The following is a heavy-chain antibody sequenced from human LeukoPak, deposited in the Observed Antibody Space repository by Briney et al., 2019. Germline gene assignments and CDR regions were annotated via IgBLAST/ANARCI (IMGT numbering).Heavy chain of an antibody. Sequence: GGCLRLSCAASGFTFSSYAMSWVRQAPGKGLEWVSAISGSGGSTYCADSVKGRFTISRDNSKNTLYLQMNSLRAEDTAVYYCAKDRTQIAVADPTGDYWGQGTLVTVSS. CDR1: GFTFSSYA. CDR3: AKDRTQIAVADPTGDY. CDR2: ISGSGGST. J-gene: IGHJ4*02. V-gene: IGHV3-23*01. D-gene: IGHD6-19*01.